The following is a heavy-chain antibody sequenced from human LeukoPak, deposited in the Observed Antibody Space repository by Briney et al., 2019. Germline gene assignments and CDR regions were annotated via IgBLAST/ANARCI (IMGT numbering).Heavy chain of an antibody. V-gene: IGHV4-59*01. D-gene: IGHD2-15*01. Sequence: PSETLSLTCTVSGDSITNYFWSWIRQPPGKGLEWIGYIYYTGNTNYEPSLKSRVTISVDTSTNQFSLRLRSVTAADTAVYYCARGRVAYSAYYFDYWGRGTLVTVSS. CDR3: ARGRVAYSAYYFDY. CDR1: GDSITNYF. CDR2: IYYTGNT. J-gene: IGHJ4*02.